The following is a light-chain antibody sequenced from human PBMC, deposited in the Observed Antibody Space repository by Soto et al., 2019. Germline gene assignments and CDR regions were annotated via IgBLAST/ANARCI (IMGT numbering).Light chain of an antibody. Sequence: EIELTQSPGTLTLPPGETAILSCRASQSVSSSYLAWYRQKPGQAPSLLIYDASNRATGIPARFSGSGSGTDFTLTISSLEPEDFAVYYCQQRSNWPPITFGQGTRLEIK. V-gene: IGKV3D-20*02. J-gene: IGKJ5*01. CDR1: QSVSSSY. CDR2: DAS. CDR3: QQRSNWPPIT.